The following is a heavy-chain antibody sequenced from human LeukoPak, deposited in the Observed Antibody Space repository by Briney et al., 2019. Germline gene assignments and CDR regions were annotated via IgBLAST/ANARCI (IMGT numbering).Heavy chain of an antibody. CDR3: AKAAPRERHNWFDP. Sequence: GGSLRLSCAASGFTFSNYGMNWVRQAPGKGLEWVAFISYDGNKKYYADPVKGRFTISRDNSKNTLYLQMNSLRAEDTAVYYCAKAAPRERHNWFDPWGKETRVTVPS. D-gene: IGHD1-1*01. J-gene: IGHJ5*02. CDR2: ISYDGNKK. CDR1: GFTFSNYG. V-gene: IGHV3-30*02.